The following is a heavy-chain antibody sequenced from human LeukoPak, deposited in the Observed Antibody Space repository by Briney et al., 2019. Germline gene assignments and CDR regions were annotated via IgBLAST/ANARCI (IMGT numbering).Heavy chain of an antibody. CDR1: GYTFTNYY. D-gene: IGHD7-27*01. Sequence: ASVKVSCKASGYTFTNYYMHWVRQAPGQGLEWMGVINPSGGSTSYAQKFQGRVTMTRDTSTSTVYMELSSLRSEDTAVYHCARVRTGSYWYFDLWGRGTLVTVSS. CDR3: ARVRTGSYWYFDL. J-gene: IGHJ2*01. CDR2: INPSGGST. V-gene: IGHV1-46*03.